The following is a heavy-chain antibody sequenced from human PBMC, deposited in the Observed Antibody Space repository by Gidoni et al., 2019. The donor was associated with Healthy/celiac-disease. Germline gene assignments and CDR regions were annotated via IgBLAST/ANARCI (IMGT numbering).Heavy chain of an antibody. V-gene: IGHV3-15*01. D-gene: IGHD2-15*01. CDR2: IKSKTDGGTT. J-gene: IGHJ6*03. CDR1: GFTLSNAW. Sequence: EVQLVESGGGLVKPGGSLRLSCAASGFTLSNAWMSWVRQAPGKGLEWVGRIKSKTDGGTTDYAAPVKGRFTISRDDSKNTLYLQMNSLKTEDTAVYYCTTDPPDLIVGTSNYYYYYMDVWGKGTTVTVSS. CDR3: TTDPPDLIVGTSNYYYYYMDV.